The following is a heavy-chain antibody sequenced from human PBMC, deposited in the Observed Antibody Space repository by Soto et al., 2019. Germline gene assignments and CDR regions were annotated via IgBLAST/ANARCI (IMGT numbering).Heavy chain of an antibody. D-gene: IGHD1-7*01. Sequence: ETLSLTCAVSGASFTSNNWWTWVRQPPGQGLEWIGEIYRTGSTNYNPSLKSRVTISLDKSENQFSLKVTSLTAADTAVYYCASRDPGTSVDYWGQGTLVTV. V-gene: IGHV4-4*02. CDR2: IYRTGST. CDR3: ASRDPGTSVDY. J-gene: IGHJ4*02. CDR1: GASFTSNNW.